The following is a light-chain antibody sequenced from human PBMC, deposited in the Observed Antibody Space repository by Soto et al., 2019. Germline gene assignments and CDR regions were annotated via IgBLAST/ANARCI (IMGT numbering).Light chain of an antibody. CDR2: DAS. Sequence: EVVLTQSPATLSLSPGERATLSCRARQSVSRYLAWYQQKPGQAPRLLIYDASNRATGIPARFSGSVSGTDFTLAISSVEPEEFAVYYCQQRTNWTQGFGQGTRLGSK. J-gene: IGKJ5*01. CDR1: QSVSRY. CDR3: QQRTNWTQG. V-gene: IGKV3-11*01.